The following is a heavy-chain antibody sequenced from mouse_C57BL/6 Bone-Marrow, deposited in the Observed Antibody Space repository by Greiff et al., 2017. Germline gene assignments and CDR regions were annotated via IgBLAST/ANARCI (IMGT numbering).Heavy chain of an antibody. CDR1: GYTFTSYG. CDR2: IYPRSGNT. Sequence: QVQLQQSGAELARPGASVKLSCKASGYTFTSYGISWVKQRTGQGLEWIGEIYPRSGNTYYNEKFKGKATLTADKSSSTAYMELRSLTSEDSAVDFCARKGREFAYWGQGTLVTVSA. V-gene: IGHV1-81*01. J-gene: IGHJ3*01. CDR3: ARKGREFAY.